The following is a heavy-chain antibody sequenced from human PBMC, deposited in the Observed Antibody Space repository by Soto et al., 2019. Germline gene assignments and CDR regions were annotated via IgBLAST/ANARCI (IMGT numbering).Heavy chain of an antibody. Sequence: QVTLKESGPVLVKPTETLTLTCTVSGISLSKARMGVRWFSQPPGKALEWLAHIFSTDEKAYSTSLKSRLTISKHTSKSQVVLTMTNMDPVDTATYDCARYYYDSSGYYRDWGQGTLVTVSS. D-gene: IGHD3-22*01. CDR1: GISLSKARMG. CDR2: IFSTDEK. CDR3: ARYYYDSSGYYRD. J-gene: IGHJ4*02. V-gene: IGHV2-26*01.